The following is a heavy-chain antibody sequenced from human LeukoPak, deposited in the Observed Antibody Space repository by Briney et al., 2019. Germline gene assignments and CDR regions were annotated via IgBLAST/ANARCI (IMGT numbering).Heavy chain of an antibody. Sequence: GGSLRLSCAASGFTFSDYYMSWLRQAPGEGLEWVSYISSSGSTIYYADSVKGRFTISGDNAKNSLYLQMNSLRAEDTAVYYCARYQGSVTVVTPSPLDYWGQGTLVTVSS. CDR3: ARYQGSVTVVTPSPLDY. CDR2: ISSSGSTI. CDR1: GFTFSDYY. V-gene: IGHV3-11*01. D-gene: IGHD4-23*01. J-gene: IGHJ4*02.